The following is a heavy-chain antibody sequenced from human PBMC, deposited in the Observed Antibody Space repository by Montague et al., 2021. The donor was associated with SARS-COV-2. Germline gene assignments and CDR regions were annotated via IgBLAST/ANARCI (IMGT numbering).Heavy chain of an antibody. Sequence: SETLSLICTVSGGSISSSSYYWGWIRQPPGKGLEWIGSIYYSGSTYYNPSLKSRVTISVDTSKNQFSLKLSSVTAADTAVYYCAGRGVRYSSSWYSYWFDPWGQGTLVTVSS. CDR3: AGRGVRYSSSWYSYWFDP. V-gene: IGHV4-39*01. CDR1: GGSISSSSYY. CDR2: IYYSGST. J-gene: IGHJ5*02. D-gene: IGHD6-13*01.